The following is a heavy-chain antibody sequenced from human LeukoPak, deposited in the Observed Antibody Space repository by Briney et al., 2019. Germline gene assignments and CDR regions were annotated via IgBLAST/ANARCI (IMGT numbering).Heavy chain of an antibody. CDR1: GGTFSSYA. D-gene: IGHD4-17*01. J-gene: IGHJ3*02. CDR3: ARDRVVGDYETKAFDI. CDR2: ISAYNGNT. V-gene: IGHV1-18*01. Sequence: ASVKVSCKASGGTFSSYAISWVRQAPGQGLEWMGWISAYNGNTNYAQKLQGRVTMTTDTSTSTAYMELRSLRSDDTAVYYCARDRVVGDYETKAFDIWGQGTMVTVSS.